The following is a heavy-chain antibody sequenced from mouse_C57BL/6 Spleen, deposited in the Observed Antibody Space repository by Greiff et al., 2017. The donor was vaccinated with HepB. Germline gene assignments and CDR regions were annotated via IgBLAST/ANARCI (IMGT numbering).Heavy chain of an antibody. J-gene: IGHJ2*01. V-gene: IGHV1-69*01. CDR3: ARKDRGYFDY. CDR2: IDPSDSYT. CDR1: GYTFTSYW. Sequence: VQLQQPGAELVMPGASVKLSCKASGYTFTSYWMHWVKQRPGQGLEWIGEIDPSDSYTNYNQKFKGKSTLTVDKSSSTAYMQLSSLTSEDSAVYYCARKDRGYFDYWGQGTTLTVSS.